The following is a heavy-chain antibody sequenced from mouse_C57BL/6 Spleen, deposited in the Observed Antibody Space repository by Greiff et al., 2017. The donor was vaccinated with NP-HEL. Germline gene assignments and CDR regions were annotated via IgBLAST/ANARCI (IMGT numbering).Heavy chain of an antibody. D-gene: IGHD2-1*01. Sequence: VQLQQPGAELVMPGASVKLSCKASGYTFTSYWMHWVKQRPGQGLEWIGEIDPSDSYTNYNQKFKGKSTLTVDKSSSTAYMQLSSLTSEDSAVYYCARSDGNYLWFAYWGQGTLVTVSA. CDR2: IDPSDSYT. CDR1: GYTFTSYW. V-gene: IGHV1-69*01. J-gene: IGHJ3*01. CDR3: ARSDGNYLWFAY.